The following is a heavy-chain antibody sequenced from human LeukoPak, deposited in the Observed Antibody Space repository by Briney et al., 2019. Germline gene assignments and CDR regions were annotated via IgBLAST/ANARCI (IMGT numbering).Heavy chain of an antibody. D-gene: IGHD3-3*01. CDR1: GFTFSSYA. CDR3: ARDPVSVGLRINSDY. Sequence: GGSLRLSCAASGFTFSSYAMHWVRQAPGKGLEWVALISNDGRNKYHADSVKGRFTISRDNSKNTVYLQMNSLRTEDTAVYYCARDPVSVGLRINSDYWGQGTLVTVSS. CDR2: ISNDGRNK. J-gene: IGHJ4*02. V-gene: IGHV3-30*04.